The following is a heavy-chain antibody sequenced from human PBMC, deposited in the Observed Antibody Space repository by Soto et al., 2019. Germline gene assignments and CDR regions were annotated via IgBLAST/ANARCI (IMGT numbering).Heavy chain of an antibody. J-gene: IGHJ6*03. D-gene: IGHD6-13*01. CDR3: AREPSIAAVGIPLYSYYYMDV. CDR2: IVSNAGVP. CDR1: GYTFTGYY. V-gene: IGHV1-2*02. Sequence: GASVKVSCKASGYTFTGYYMHWVRQAPGQGLEWMGWIVSNAGVPNYAQIFQGRITITADSSSSTAYMELTSLTSDDTAVYYCAREPSIAAVGIPLYSYYYMDVWGEGTAVTVSS.